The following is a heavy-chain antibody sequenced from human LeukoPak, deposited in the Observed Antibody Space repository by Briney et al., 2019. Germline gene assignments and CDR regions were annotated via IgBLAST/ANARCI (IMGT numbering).Heavy chain of an antibody. CDR3: ATVPRLAIFGVVYFDY. V-gene: IGHV1-24*01. Sequence: ASVKVSCKVSGYTLTELSMHWVPQAPGKGLEWMGGFDPEDGKTIYAQKFQGRVTMTEGTSTDTAYMELNSLRSEDTAVYYCATVPRLAIFGVVYFDYWGQGTLVTVSA. J-gene: IGHJ4*02. CDR1: GYTLTELS. CDR2: FDPEDGKT. D-gene: IGHD3-3*01.